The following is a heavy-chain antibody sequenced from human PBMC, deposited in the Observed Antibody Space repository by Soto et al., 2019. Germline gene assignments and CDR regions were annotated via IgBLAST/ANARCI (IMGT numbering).Heavy chain of an antibody. CDR3: AKDQNGPATVTTGAFDI. V-gene: IGHV1-69*04. CDR2: IIPILGIA. CDR1: GGTFSSYT. D-gene: IGHD4-17*01. Sequence: SVKVSCKASGGTFSSYTISWVRQAPGQGLEWMGRIIPILGIANYAQKFQGRVTITADKSTSTAYMELSSLRSEDTAVYYCAKDQNGPATVTTGAFDIWGQGTMVTVSS. J-gene: IGHJ3*02.